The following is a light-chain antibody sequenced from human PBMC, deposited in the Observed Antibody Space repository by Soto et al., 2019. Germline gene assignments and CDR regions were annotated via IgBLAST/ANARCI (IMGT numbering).Light chain of an antibody. CDR1: QSISS. Sequence: IQMTQSPSARAASVGDRVPITCRASQSISSWYQQKAHKVPELLIHDASTLATGVPSRFTGSGSGTDFTLTINSLQPEDVATYYCQQFDDLPLTFGGGTKVDIK. CDR3: QQFDDLPLT. V-gene: IGKV1-33*01. CDR2: DAS. J-gene: IGKJ4*01.